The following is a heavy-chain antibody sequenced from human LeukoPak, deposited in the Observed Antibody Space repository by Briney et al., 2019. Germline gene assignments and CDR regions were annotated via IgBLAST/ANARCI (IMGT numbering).Heavy chain of an antibody. J-gene: IGHJ3*02. CDR3: ARDRLPSYYDSSGYRLRAFDI. D-gene: IGHD3-22*01. CDR1: GFTFSSYA. Sequence: GGSLRLSCAASGFTFSSYAMSWVRQAPGKGPEWVSVIYSGGSTYYADSVKGRFTISRDNSKNTLYLQMNSLRAEDTAVYYCARDRLPSYYDSSGYRLRAFDIWGQGTMVTVSS. V-gene: IGHV3-66*01. CDR2: IYSGGST.